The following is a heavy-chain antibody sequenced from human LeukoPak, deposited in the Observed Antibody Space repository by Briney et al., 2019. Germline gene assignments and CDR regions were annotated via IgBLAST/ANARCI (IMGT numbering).Heavy chain of an antibody. CDR3: ARGDCSGGSCYSVSYYYGMDV. CDR1: GFTFSSYS. D-gene: IGHD2-15*01. V-gene: IGHV3-48*04. Sequence: GGSLRLSCAASGFTFSSYSMNWVRQAPGKGLEWVSYISSSSSTIYYADSVRGRFTISRDNAKNSLYLQMNSLRAEDTAVYYCARGDCSGGSCYSVSYYYGMDVWGQGTTVTVSS. CDR2: ISSSSSTI. J-gene: IGHJ6*02.